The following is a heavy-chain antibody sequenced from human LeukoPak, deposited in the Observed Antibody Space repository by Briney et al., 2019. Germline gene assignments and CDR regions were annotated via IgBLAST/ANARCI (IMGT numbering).Heavy chain of an antibody. CDR3: ARAPEDDYSKYVGDY. CDR2: IRSSSNII. Sequence: GGSLRLSCAASGFTFSSYSMNWVRQAPGKGLEWVSYIRSSSNIIYYADSVKGRATISRDNSKNTLYLQMDSLRAEDTAVYYCARAPEDDYSKYVGDYWGQGTLVTVSS. CDR1: GFTFSSYS. D-gene: IGHD4-11*01. J-gene: IGHJ4*02. V-gene: IGHV3-48*01.